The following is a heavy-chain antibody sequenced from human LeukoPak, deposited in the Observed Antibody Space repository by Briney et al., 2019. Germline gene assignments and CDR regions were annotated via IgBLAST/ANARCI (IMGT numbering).Heavy chain of an antibody. V-gene: IGHV3-48*03. CDR1: GFTFSNYA. CDR3: ASREATYYDFWSGHTLDDY. Sequence: QTGGSLRLSCAASGFTFSNYAMSWVRQAPGKGLEWVSYISSSGSTIYYADSVKGRFTISRDNAKNSLYLQMNSLRAEDTAVYYCASREATYYDFWSGHTLDDYWGQGTLVTVSS. D-gene: IGHD3-3*01. CDR2: ISSSGSTI. J-gene: IGHJ4*02.